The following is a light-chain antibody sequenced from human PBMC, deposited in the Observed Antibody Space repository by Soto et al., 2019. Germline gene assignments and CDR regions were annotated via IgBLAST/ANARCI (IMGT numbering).Light chain of an antibody. CDR2: GAS. J-gene: IGKJ5*01. V-gene: IGKV3-20*01. CDR3: RQYGSSHT. Sequence: IVLTQSPGALALSPGERATLSCRASQSVNSGYLAWYQQKPGQAPRLLIFGASTRATGIPDRFSGSGAGAYFNLTISRLEPADFGVYYCRQYGSSHTFGQGTRLEIK. CDR1: QSVNSGY.